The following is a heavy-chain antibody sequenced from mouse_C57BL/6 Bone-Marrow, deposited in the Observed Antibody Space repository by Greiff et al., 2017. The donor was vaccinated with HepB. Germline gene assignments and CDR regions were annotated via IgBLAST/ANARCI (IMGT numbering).Heavy chain of an antibody. V-gene: IGHV1-50*01. D-gene: IGHD1-1*01. J-gene: IGHJ2*01. Sequence: QVQLQQPGAELVKPGASVKLSCKASGYTFTSYWMQWVKQRPGQGLEWIGEIDPSDSYTNYNQKFKGKATLTVDTSSSTAYMQLSSLTSEDSAVYYCSRNWDYYGSSYVDYWGQGTTLTVSS. CDR1: GYTFTSYW. CDR3: SRNWDYYGSSYVDY. CDR2: IDPSDSYT.